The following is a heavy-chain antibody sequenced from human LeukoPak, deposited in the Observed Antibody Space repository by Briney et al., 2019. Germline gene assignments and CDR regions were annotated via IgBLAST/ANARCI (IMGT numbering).Heavy chain of an antibody. CDR3: ATLSYSSGCYGFDY. D-gene: IGHD6-19*01. Sequence: ASVKVSCKASGYTFTGYYMHWVRQAPGQGLEWMGWINPNSGGTNYAQKFQGRVTMTRDTSISTAYMELSRLRSDDTAVYYCATLSYSSGCYGFDYWGQGTLVTVSS. CDR2: INPNSGGT. CDR1: GYTFTGYY. J-gene: IGHJ4*02. V-gene: IGHV1-2*02.